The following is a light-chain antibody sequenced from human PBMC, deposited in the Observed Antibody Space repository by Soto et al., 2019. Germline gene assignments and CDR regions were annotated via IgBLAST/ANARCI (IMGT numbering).Light chain of an antibody. V-gene: IGKV3-11*01. J-gene: IGKJ1*01. CDR2: DAS. CDR3: QQRFGT. Sequence: EIVLTQSPATLSLSPGERATLSCRASQSVSSYLAWYQQKPGQAPRLLIYDASNRATGIPARFSGSGSGTDFTLTLSSLEPEDFAVYYCQQRFGTFGQGTKVEIK. CDR1: QSVSSY.